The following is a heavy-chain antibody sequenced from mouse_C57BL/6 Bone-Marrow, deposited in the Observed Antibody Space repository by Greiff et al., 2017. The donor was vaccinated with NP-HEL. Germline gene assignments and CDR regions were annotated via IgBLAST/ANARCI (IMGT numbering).Heavy chain of an antibody. Sequence: QVQLQQSGPGLVQPSQSLSITCTVSGFSLTSYGVHWVRQSPGKGLEWLGVIWSGGSTDYNAAFISRLSISKDNSKIQVFFKMNSLQADDTAIYYCARIYYDYGGAMDYWGQGTSVTVSS. CDR3: ARIYYDYGGAMDY. J-gene: IGHJ4*01. V-gene: IGHV2-2*01. D-gene: IGHD2-4*01. CDR2: IWSGGST. CDR1: GFSLTSYG.